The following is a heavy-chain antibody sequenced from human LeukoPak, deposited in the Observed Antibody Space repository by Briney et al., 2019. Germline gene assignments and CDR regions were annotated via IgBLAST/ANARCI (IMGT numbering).Heavy chain of an antibody. Sequence: GGSLRLSCAASGFTFSSYAMSWVRQAPGKGLEWVSAISGSGGSTYYADSVKGRFTISRDNSKNTLCLQMNSLRAEDTAVYYCAKVGRIAVAGTNLLDDYWGQGTLVTVSS. V-gene: IGHV3-23*01. CDR2: ISGSGGST. CDR1: GFTFSSYA. J-gene: IGHJ4*02. CDR3: AKVGRIAVAGTNLLDDY. D-gene: IGHD6-19*01.